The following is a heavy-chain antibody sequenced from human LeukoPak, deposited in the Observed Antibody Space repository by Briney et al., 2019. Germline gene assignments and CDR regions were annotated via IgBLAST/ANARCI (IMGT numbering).Heavy chain of an antibody. V-gene: IGHV1-3*01. CDR1: GYTFTCYA. CDR3: ARDSGSGNNDY. D-gene: IGHD1-26*01. Sequence: ASVTVSCKASGYTFTCYAIHWVRQAPGQRLEWMGWISAGNGNTKYSQNFQGRVTFISNTSATTAFMELSSLRSEDAAVYYCARDSGSGNNDYWGQGTLVTVSS. CDR2: ISAGNGNT. J-gene: IGHJ4*02.